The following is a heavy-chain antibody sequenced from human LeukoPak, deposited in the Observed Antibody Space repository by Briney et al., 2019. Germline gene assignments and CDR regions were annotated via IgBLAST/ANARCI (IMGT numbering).Heavy chain of an antibody. CDR1: GFNFNYVW. V-gene: IGHV3-7*01. Sequence: GGSLRLSCAASGFNFNYVWMNWVRQAPGKGLEWVASIKNDGSERYYVDSVRGRYTISRDNTKNSLFLQMSSLRAEDTAVYYCATDRGWRTSGYYLYYFEYWGQGTLVTFSS. J-gene: IGHJ4*02. D-gene: IGHD3-3*01. CDR2: IKNDGSER. CDR3: ATDRGWRTSGYYLYYFEY.